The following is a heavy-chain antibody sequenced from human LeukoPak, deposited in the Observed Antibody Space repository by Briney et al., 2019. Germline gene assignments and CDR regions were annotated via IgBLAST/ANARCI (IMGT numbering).Heavy chain of an antibody. Sequence: PGGSLRLSCAASGFTFSSYSMNWVRQAPGKGLEWVSSISSSSSYIYYADSVKGRFTISRDNAKNSLYLQMNSLRAEDTAVYYCAKGGTNYYDSSGYYSNFDYWGQGTLVTVSS. D-gene: IGHD3-22*01. CDR2: ISSSSSYI. CDR1: GFTFSSYS. CDR3: AKGGTNYYDSSGYYSNFDY. J-gene: IGHJ4*02. V-gene: IGHV3-21*04.